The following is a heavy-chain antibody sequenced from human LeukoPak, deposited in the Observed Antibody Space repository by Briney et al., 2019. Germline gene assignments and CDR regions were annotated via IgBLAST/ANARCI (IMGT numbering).Heavy chain of an antibody. CDR1: GGSISSSSYY. D-gene: IGHD1-26*01. CDR3: ARGGSYYDS. CDR2: IYYSGST. V-gene: IGHV4-39*07. J-gene: IGHJ5*01. Sequence: YPSETLSLTCTVSGGSISSSSYYWGWIRQPPGKGLEWIGSIYYSGSTYYNPSLKSRVTISVDTSKNQFSLKLSSVTAADTAVYYCARGGSYYDSWGQGTLVTVSS.